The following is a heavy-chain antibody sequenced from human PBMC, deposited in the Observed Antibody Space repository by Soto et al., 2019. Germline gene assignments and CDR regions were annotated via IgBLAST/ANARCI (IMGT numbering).Heavy chain of an antibody. Sequence: SETLSLTCTVSGVSISSYYWSCIRQPPGKGLEWIGYIYYSGSTNYNPSLKSRVTISVDTSKNQFSLKLSSVTAADTAVYYCARERGYSGYDLRGYFDYWGQGTLVTVSS. CDR2: IYYSGST. CDR3: ARERGYSGYDLRGYFDY. V-gene: IGHV4-59*01. D-gene: IGHD5-12*01. CDR1: GVSISSYY. J-gene: IGHJ4*02.